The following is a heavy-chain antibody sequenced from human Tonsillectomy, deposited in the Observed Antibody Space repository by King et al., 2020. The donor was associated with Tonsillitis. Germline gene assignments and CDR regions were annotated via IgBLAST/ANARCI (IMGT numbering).Heavy chain of an antibody. D-gene: IGHD3-10*01. CDR1: GSSMNSGYY. V-gene: IGHV4-38-2*01. CDR2: IFHDGST. CDR3: VSLTGSNGADC. J-gene: IGHJ4*02. Sequence: VQLQESGPGLAKPSETLSLTCAVSGSSMNSGYYWGWIRQPPGKGLEWIGCIFHDGSTYCNPSLKSRVAISLDTSKNQFSLNLRFVLAADTAVYYCVSLTGSNGADCGGQGSLAAASS.